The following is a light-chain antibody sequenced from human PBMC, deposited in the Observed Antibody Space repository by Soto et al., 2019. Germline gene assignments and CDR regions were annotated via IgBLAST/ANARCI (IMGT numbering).Light chain of an antibody. CDR3: SSHAGRNTPLV. V-gene: IGLV2-8*01. CDR1: SSDVGGYNF. J-gene: IGLJ1*01. CDR2: DVN. Sequence: QSALTQPPSASGSPGQSVTISCTGTSSDVGGYNFVSWYQQHPGKAPKALIYDVNKRPSGVPDRFSGSKSGNTASLTVSGLQAEDEADSYCSSHAGRNTPLVFGPGTKLTVL.